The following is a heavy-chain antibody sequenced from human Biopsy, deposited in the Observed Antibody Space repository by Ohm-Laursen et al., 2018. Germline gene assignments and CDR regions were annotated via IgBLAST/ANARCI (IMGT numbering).Heavy chain of an antibody. J-gene: IGHJ4*02. CDR2: IFTSGST. V-gene: IGHV4-4*07. CDR1: GASISDYY. Sequence: SETLSLTCAVSGASISDYYCVWIRQPAGKGLEWIGLIFTSGSTTYNPSLRSRVTMSVDTSKNQFTLNLCSVTAADTAMYYCAKGYTDYSDSSGFSYYFRYWGREPWSPSP. D-gene: IGHD3-22*01. CDR3: AKGYTDYSDSSGFSYYFRY.